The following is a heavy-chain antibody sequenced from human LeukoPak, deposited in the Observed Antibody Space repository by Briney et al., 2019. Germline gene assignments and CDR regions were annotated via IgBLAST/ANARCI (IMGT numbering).Heavy chain of an antibody. J-gene: IGHJ3*02. CDR2: ISASGQTI. CDR3: ARDRGVDYGNDGFDI. V-gene: IGHV3-48*03. Sequence: GGSLRLSFAASGFSFSTYEFHWVRHAPGKGPEWVSYISASGQTIYYADSVRGRFTISRDNAKNSLYLQMNSLGAEDTAVYHCARDRGVDYGNDGFDIWGQGTTVTVSS. CDR1: GFSFSTYE. D-gene: IGHD4/OR15-4a*01.